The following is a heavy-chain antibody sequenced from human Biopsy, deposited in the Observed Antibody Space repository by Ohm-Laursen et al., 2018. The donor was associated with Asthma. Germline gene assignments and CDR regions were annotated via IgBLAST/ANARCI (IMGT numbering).Heavy chain of an antibody. CDR3: ARQSGQDYGDSSGLDI. D-gene: IGHD3-22*01. V-gene: IGHV3-30*03. CDR1: GFVFSQCG. J-gene: IGHJ3*02. CDR2: VSSDGHNK. Sequence: SLRLSCAASGFVFSQCGMHWVRQGPGKGLEWVALVSSDGHNKYYEDSVKGRFTISRDNSRNRLYLQINRLTVEDSAVYFCARQSGQDYGDSSGLDIWGQGTKVAGSS.